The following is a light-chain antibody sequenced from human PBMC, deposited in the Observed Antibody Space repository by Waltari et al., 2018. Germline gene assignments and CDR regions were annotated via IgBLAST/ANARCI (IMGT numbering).Light chain of an antibody. Sequence: DIVMTQSPLPLSVSTGQPASISSSSSQSLLHGSGNTCLDWYLQKPGQSPQLLIYLVSNRASGVPDRFSGSGSGTDFTLKISRVEAEDVGVYFCMQARQTPWTFGQGTKVEIK. V-gene: IGKV2-28*01. CDR3: MQARQTPWT. J-gene: IGKJ1*01. CDR1: QSLLHGSGNTC. CDR2: LVS.